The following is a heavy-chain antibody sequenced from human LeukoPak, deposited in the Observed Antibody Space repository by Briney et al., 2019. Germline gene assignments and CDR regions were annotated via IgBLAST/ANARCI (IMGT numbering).Heavy chain of an antibody. CDR1: GFTFSSYS. Sequence: GGSLRLSCAASGFTFSSYSMNWVRQAPGKGLEWVSYISSSSSTIYYADSVKGRFTISRDNAKNSLYLQMNSLRAEDTAVYYCARGFGYSYARIDYWGQGTLVTVSS. CDR3: ARGFGYSYARIDY. D-gene: IGHD5-18*01. V-gene: IGHV3-48*01. CDR2: ISSSSSTI. J-gene: IGHJ4*02.